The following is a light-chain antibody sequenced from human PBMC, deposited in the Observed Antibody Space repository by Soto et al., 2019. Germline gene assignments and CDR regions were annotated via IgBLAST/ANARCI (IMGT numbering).Light chain of an antibody. CDR1: QDISNY. CDR3: QPYDKLPYT. V-gene: IGKV1-33*01. CDR2: DAS. J-gene: IGKJ2*01. Sequence: DIQMTQSPSSLSASVGDRVTITCQASQDISNYLNWYQQKPGKAPRLLIYDASNLKTGVPSRFSGTGSGTDFTFTISGLQPEDIATYYCQPYDKLPYTFGQGTKLEIK.